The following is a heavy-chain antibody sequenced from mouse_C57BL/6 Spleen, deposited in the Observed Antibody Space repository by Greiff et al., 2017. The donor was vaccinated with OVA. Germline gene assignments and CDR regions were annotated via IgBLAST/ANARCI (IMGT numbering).Heavy chain of an antibody. Sequence: VQLQESGPELVKPGASVKISCKASGYAFSSSWMNWVKQRPGKGLEWIGRIYPGDGDTNSNGKFKGKATLTADKSSSTAYMQLSSLTSEDSAVYFCASYGNYAMDYWGQGTSVTVSS. CDR1: GYAFSSSW. D-gene: IGHD2-1*01. CDR2: IYPGDGDT. J-gene: IGHJ4*01. CDR3: ASYGNYAMDY. V-gene: IGHV1-82*01.